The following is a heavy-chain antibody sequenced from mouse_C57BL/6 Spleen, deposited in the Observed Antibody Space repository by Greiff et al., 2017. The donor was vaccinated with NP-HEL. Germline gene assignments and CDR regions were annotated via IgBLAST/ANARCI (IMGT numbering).Heavy chain of an antibody. CDR2: IRLKSDNYAT. CDR1: GFTFSNYW. J-gene: IGHJ3*01. Sequence: VQLKESGGGLVQPGGSMKLSCVASGFTFSNYWMNWVRQSPEKGLEWVAQIRLKSDNYATHYAESVKGRFTISRDDSKSSVYLQMNNLRAEDTGIYYCTPLTGLFDYWGQGTLVTVSA. CDR3: TPLTGLFDY. V-gene: IGHV6-3*01. D-gene: IGHD4-1*01.